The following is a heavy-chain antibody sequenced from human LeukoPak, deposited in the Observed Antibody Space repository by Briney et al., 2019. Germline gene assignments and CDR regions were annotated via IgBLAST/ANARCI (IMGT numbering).Heavy chain of an antibody. Sequence: GGSLRLSCAASGFSVSNNYMSWVRQAPGKGLEWVSVIYSGGNTDYAMSVKGRFAISRDFPRNTVYLQMNSLRGEDTAVYYCARETGFGGLFPDAFDVWGQGTVVTVSS. CDR1: GFSVSNNY. CDR3: ARETGFGGLFPDAFDV. D-gene: IGHD3-10*01. CDR2: IYSGGNT. J-gene: IGHJ3*01. V-gene: IGHV3-53*01.